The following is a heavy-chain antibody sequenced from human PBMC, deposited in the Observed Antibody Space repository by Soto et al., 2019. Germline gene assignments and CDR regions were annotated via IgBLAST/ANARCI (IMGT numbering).Heavy chain of an antibody. Sequence: QVQLQESGPGLVKPSQTLSLTCTVSGGSISSGDYYWSWIRQPPGKVLEWIGYIYYSGSTYYNQSLMSRVTISVDTSKNQFSLKLSSVTAADTAVYYCARDRTAVDSRGYYYWGQGTLVTVSS. CDR3: ARDRTAVDSRGYYY. V-gene: IGHV4-30-4*01. CDR2: IYYSGST. J-gene: IGHJ4*02. CDR1: GGSISSGDYY. D-gene: IGHD3-22*01.